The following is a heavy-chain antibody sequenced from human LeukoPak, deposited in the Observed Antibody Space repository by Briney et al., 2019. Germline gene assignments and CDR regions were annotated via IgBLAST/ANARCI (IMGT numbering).Heavy chain of an antibody. V-gene: IGHV3-20*04. CDR3: ARRAGAYSHPYDY. D-gene: IGHD4/OR15-4a*01. CDR2: INWNGRNT. J-gene: IGHJ4*02. CDR1: GFTFNDFG. Sequence: GGSLRLSCAASGFTFNDFGMTWVRQAPGKGLEWVSGINWNGRNTGYTDSVKGRFTISRDNSKNTLYLQMNTLRAEDTAVYYCARRAGAYSHPYDYWGQGTLVTVSS.